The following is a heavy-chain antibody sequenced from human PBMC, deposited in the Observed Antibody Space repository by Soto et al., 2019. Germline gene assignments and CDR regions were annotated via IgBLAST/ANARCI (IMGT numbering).Heavy chain of an antibody. D-gene: IGHD1-1*01. J-gene: IGHJ6*02. CDR1: GGSISSGDYY. V-gene: IGHV4-30-4*01. CDR2: IYYSGST. Sequence: SETLSLTCTVSGGSISSGDYYWSWIRQPPGKGLEWIGYIYYSGSTYYNPSLKSRVTISVDTSKNQFSLKLSSVTAADTAVYYCARGDQLRRAHYYYYYGMDVWGQGTTVTVS. CDR3: ARGDQLRRAHYYYYYGMDV.